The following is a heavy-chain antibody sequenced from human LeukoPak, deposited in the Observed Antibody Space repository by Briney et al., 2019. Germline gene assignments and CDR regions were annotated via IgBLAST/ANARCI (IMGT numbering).Heavy chain of an antibody. D-gene: IGHD5-18*01. CDR1: GLTFRDFW. V-gene: IGHV3-74*01. Sequence: YPGGPLRLSGAASGLTFRDFWMHWFRQPPGKGLVWVALVKGDGRTTIYADSVKGRFTISRDNAKNTLYLQMNSLRADDSGVYYCATGHSYGYDYWGQGVLVTVSS. CDR2: VKGDGRTT. J-gene: IGHJ4*02. CDR3: ATGHSYGYDY.